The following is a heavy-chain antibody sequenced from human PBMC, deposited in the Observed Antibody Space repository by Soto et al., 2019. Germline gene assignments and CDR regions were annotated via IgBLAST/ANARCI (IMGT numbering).Heavy chain of an antibody. Sequence: GGSPRLSCAASGFTFSSYAMSWVRQAPGKGLEWVSSIGGSGGNTYYADSVKGRFTISRDNSKNTLFLQMNRLRAEDTAEYYCARVVRYFDTPYGMDVWGHGTTVTVSS. CDR2: IGGSGGNT. J-gene: IGHJ6*02. CDR3: ARVVRYFDTPYGMDV. V-gene: IGHV3-23*01. D-gene: IGHD3-9*01. CDR1: GFTFSSYA.